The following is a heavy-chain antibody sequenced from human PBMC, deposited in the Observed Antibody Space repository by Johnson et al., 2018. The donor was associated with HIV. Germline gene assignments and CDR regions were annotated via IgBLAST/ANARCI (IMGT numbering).Heavy chain of an antibody. V-gene: IGHV3-66*04. CDR2: VYSSGHT. D-gene: IGHD4-17*01. CDR1: GFTFGTYS. Sequence: VQLVESGGGLVPPGGSLRLSCAASGFTFGTYSMSWVSVVYSSGHTYYADSVKGRFTISRDNSKNSLFLQMNRLRVEDTAVYYCARRTVTALFDIWGQGTLVTVSS. J-gene: IGHJ3*02. CDR3: ARRTVTALFDI.